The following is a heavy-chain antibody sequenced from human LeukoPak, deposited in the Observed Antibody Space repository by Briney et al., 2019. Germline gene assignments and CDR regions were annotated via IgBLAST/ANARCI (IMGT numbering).Heavy chain of an antibody. D-gene: IGHD5-18*01. V-gene: IGHV3-30*04. J-gene: IGHJ4*02. CDR1: GFSLSTYA. CDR3: ARDPGYAYNHFDY. CDR2: NSKDGSKK. Sequence: GGSLRPSCAASGFSLSTYAMHWVRQAPGKGLEWVAVNSKDGSKKYYAESVKGRFTISRDTSKNTLYLQMNSLRPEDTAVYYCARDPGYAYNHFDYWGQGTLVTVSS.